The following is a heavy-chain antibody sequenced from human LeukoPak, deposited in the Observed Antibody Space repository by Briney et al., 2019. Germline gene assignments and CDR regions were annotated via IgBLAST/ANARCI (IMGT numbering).Heavy chain of an antibody. CDR1: GFSLSTSGVG. J-gene: IGHJ5*02. Sequence: SGPTLVKPTQTLTLTCTFSGFSLSTSGVGVGWIRQPPRKALEWLALIYWDDDKRYSPSLKSRLTITKDTSKNQVVLTMTNMDPVDTATYYCAHTGTVTTKDWFDPWGQGTLVTVSS. CDR2: IYWDDDK. CDR3: AHTGTVTTKDWFDP. D-gene: IGHD4-17*01. V-gene: IGHV2-5*02.